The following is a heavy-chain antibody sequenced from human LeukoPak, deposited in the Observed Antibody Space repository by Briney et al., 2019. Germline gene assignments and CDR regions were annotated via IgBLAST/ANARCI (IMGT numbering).Heavy chain of an antibody. V-gene: IGHV1-69*06. D-gene: IGHD6-19*01. J-gene: IGHJ4*02. CDR2: IIPIFGTA. CDR1: GGTFSSYA. CDR3: ARGHPGSGWYHY. Sequence: ASVKVSCKASGGTFSSYAISWVRQAPGQGLEWMGGIIPIFGTANYAQKFQGRVTITADKSTSTAYMELSSLRSEDTAVYYCARGHPGSGWYHYWGQGTLVTVSS.